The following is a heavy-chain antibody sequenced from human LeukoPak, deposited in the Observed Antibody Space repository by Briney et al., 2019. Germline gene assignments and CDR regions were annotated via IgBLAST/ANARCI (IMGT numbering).Heavy chain of an antibody. J-gene: IGHJ4*02. Sequence: GGSLRLSCAASGFTFSSYWMSWVRQAPGKGLEWVANIKQDGSEKYYVDSVKGRFTISRDNAKNSLYLQMNSLRAEDTAVYYCARDLSYDSGGYYYYFDYWGQGTLVTVSS. D-gene: IGHD3-22*01. CDR1: GFTFSSYW. V-gene: IGHV3-7*01. CDR2: IKQDGSEK. CDR3: ARDLSYDSGGYYYYFDY.